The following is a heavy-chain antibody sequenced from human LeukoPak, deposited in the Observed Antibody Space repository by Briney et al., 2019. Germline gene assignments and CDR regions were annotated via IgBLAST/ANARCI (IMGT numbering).Heavy chain of an antibody. D-gene: IGHD2-2*01. V-gene: IGHV3-23*01. J-gene: IGHJ5*02. CDR2: ISGSGGST. CDR3: AKDRDIVVVPAAHNWFDP. Sequence: GGSLRLSCAASGFTFSSYAMSWVRQAPGKGLEWVSAISGSGGSTYYADSVKGRFTISRDNSKNTLYPQMNSLRAEDTAVYYCAKDRDIVVVPAAHNWFDPWGQGTLVTVSS. CDR1: GFTFSSYA.